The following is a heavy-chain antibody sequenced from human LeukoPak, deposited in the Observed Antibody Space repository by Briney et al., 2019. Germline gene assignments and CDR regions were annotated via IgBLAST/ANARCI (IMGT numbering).Heavy chain of an antibody. J-gene: IGHJ4*02. CDR1: GGSISSYY. Sequence: PSETLSLTCTVSGGSISSYYWSWIRQPAGKGLGWIGRIYTSGSTNYNPSLKSRVTMSVDTSKNQFPLKLSSVTAADTAVYYCARVDVSSGSYGQLDCWGQGTLVTVSS. CDR3: ARVDVSSGSYGQLDC. CDR2: IYTSGST. V-gene: IGHV4-4*07. D-gene: IGHD3-10*01.